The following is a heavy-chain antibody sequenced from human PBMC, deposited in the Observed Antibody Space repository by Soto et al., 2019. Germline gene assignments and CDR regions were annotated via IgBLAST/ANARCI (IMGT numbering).Heavy chain of an antibody. CDR1: GFTFSDYG. V-gene: IGHV3-30*19. CDR2: ISYDGKNK. D-gene: IGHD2-15*01. Sequence: QVHLVESGGGVVQPGRSLRLSCTVSGFTFSDYGMHWVRRAPDKGLEWVAVISYDGKNKYVTDSVKGRFSISRDNFSNTLTLQMNNLRTKDTAVYDGAIAKRRGSGGNCHGMDHWGQGTLVTVS. CDR3: AIAKRRGSGGNCHGMDH. J-gene: IGHJ4*02.